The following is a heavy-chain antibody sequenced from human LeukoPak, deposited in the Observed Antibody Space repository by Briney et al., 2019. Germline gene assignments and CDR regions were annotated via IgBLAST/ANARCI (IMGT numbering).Heavy chain of an antibody. V-gene: IGHV1-69*04. Sequence: ASVKVSCKASGGTFSSYAISWVRQAPGQGLEWMGRIIPIFGIANYAQKFQGRVTITADKSTSTAYMELSSLRSEDTAVYYCARDRHDSSGYYYEFDYWGQGTLVTVSS. J-gene: IGHJ4*02. CDR2: IIPIFGIA. CDR1: GGTFSSYA. CDR3: ARDRHDSSGYYYEFDY. D-gene: IGHD3-22*01.